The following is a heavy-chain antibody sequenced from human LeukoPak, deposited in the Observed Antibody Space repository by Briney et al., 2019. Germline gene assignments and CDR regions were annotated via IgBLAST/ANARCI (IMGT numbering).Heavy chain of an antibody. J-gene: IGHJ3*02. Sequence: GGSRSPSCAAPGSTFDNYAMHGVRQAPGKGLGWVSGISWNSGSIGYADSVKGRFTISRDNAKNSLYLQMNSLRAEDTALYYCAKDMVGATHAFDIWGQGTMVTVSS. D-gene: IGHD1-26*01. CDR1: GSTFDNYA. CDR2: ISWNSGSI. CDR3: AKDMVGATHAFDI. V-gene: IGHV3-9*01.